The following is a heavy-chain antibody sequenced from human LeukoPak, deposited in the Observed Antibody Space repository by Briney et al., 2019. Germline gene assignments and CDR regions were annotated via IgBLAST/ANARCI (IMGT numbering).Heavy chain of an antibody. CDR3: AKDRGDYLVLLFDY. CDR2: IKSDESRI. D-gene: IGHD3-10*01. CDR1: GFTFSSYW. V-gene: IGHV3-74*01. Sequence: GGSLRLSCAASGFTFSSYWMHWVRQAPGKGLVWVSRIKSDESRINYADSVKGRFTISRDNPKNTLYLQMSSLRPDDRAVYYCAKDRGDYLVLLFDYWGQGTLVTVSS. J-gene: IGHJ4*02.